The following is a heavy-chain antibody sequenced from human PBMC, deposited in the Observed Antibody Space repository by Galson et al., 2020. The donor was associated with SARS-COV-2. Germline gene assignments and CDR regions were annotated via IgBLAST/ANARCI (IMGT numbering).Heavy chain of an antibody. CDR2: TYDSGST. D-gene: IGHD1-26*01. Sequence: SETLSLTCTVSGGSISSSIYFWGRIRPPPGKGPQWIRTTYDSGSTHYDPSLKSRLTISVDTSKHQFSLKLSSVTAAYTAVYYCARHGRGELLFPFDYWGQGILVTVSS. CDR3: ARHGRGELLFPFDY. J-gene: IGHJ4*02. V-gene: IGHV4-39*01. CDR1: GGSISSSIYF.